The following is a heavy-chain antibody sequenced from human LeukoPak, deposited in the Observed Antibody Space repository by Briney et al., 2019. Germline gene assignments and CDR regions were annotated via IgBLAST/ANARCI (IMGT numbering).Heavy chain of an antibody. Sequence: SETLSLTCTVSGGSISSYYWSWLRQPPGKGLEWIGYIYYSGSTNYNPSLKSRVTISVDTSKNQFSLKLSSVTAADTAVYYCARAPDIYDAFHIWGQGTMVTVSS. CDR1: GGSISSYY. CDR2: IYYSGST. J-gene: IGHJ3*02. D-gene: IGHD3-9*01. CDR3: ARAPDIYDAFHI. V-gene: IGHV4-59*01.